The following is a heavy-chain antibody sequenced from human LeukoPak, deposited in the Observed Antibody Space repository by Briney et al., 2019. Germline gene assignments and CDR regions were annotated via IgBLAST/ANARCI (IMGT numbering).Heavy chain of an antibody. CDR3: ARDPSNTSGNYPYFDY. Sequence: APVKVSCKASGYTFTRHGISWVRQAPGQGGEWMGWISAYNGETKYAQNFQGRVTITTDTSTSTAYMELRSLRSDDTAVYYCARDPSNTSGNYPYFDYWGQGTLVTVSS. CDR2: ISAYNGET. CDR1: GYTFTRHG. D-gene: IGHD3-22*01. V-gene: IGHV1-18*01. J-gene: IGHJ4*02.